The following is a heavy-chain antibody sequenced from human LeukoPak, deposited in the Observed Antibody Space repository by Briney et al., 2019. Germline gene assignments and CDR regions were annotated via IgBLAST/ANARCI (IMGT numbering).Heavy chain of an antibody. Sequence: PSETLSLTCTVSGGSISSSSYYWGWIRQPPGKGLEWIGSIYYSGSTYYNPSLKSRVTISVDTSKNQFSLKLSSVTAADTAVYYCARVSVWQWGRLVAGAGHYFDYWGQGTLVTVSS. J-gene: IGHJ4*02. V-gene: IGHV4-39*07. CDR3: ARVSVWQWGRLVAGAGHYFDY. CDR2: IYYSGST. D-gene: IGHD3-16*01. CDR1: GGSISSSSYY.